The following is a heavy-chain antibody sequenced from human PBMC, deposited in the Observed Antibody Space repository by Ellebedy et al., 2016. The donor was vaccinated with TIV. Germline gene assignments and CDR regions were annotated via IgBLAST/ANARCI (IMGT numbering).Heavy chain of an antibody. V-gene: IGHV3-48*02. CDR2: ISSSGNSL. J-gene: IGHJ4*02. D-gene: IGHD4/OR15-4a*01. CDR1: GFTFSSYG. Sequence: GESLKISCAASGFTFSSYGMNWVRQTPGKGLEWVSYISSSGNSLHYADSVRGRFTISRDNAKSALYLQMNRLGDADTALYYCARALMVGAPLDYWGQGILVTVSS. CDR3: ARALMVGAPLDY.